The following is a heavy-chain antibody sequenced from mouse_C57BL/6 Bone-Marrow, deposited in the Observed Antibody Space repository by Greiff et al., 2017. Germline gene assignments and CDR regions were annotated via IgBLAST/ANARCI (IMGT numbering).Heavy chain of an antibody. CDR3: ARKNYDGAMDY. Sequence: EVQLQESGAELVRPGSSVKMSCKTSGYTFTSYGINWVKQRPGQGLVWSGYFFIGNGYTEYNEKFKGKATLTSDTSSSTAYMQLSSLTSEDSAIYFCARKNYDGAMDYWGQGTSVTVSS. V-gene: IGHV1-58*01. J-gene: IGHJ4*01. CDR2: FFIGNGYT. D-gene: IGHD1-1*01. CDR1: GYTFTSYG.